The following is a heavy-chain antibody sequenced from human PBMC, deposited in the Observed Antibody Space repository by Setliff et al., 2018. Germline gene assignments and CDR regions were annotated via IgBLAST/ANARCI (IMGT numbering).Heavy chain of an antibody. CDR1: NGSLDRSGYY. CDR2: AYHRGST. J-gene: IGHJ3*01. Sequence: PSETLSLTCTVSNGSLDRSGYYWGWIRQPPGKGLEWIASAYHRGSTYYNPSLKSRVTISVDMSRNQFSLQLKSVTAADTAVYYCAKDRYSFGSQMYWNSFSLWGPGTMVTVSS. V-gene: IGHV4-39*02. D-gene: IGHD1-1*01. CDR3: AKDRYSFGSQMYWNSFSL.